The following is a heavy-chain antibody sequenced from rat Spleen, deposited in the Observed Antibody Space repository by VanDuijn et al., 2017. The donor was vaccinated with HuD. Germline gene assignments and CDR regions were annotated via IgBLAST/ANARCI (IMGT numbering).Heavy chain of an antibody. Sequence: EVQLVESGGGLVQPGRSLKFSCAASGFTFSDYAMAWVRQAPKKGLEWVATIIYDGSSTYYRDSVKGRFTISRDNAKSTLYLQMDSLRSEDTATYYCARQGYTTDYWDVMDAWGQGASVTVSS. J-gene: IGHJ4*01. CDR3: ARQGYTTDYWDVMDA. V-gene: IGHV5-17*01. CDR2: IIYDGSST. CDR1: GFTFSDYA. D-gene: IGHD1-6*01.